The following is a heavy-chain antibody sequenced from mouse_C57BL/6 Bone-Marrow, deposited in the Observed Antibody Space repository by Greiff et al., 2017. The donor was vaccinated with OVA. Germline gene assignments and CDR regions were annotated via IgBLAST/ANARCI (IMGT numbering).Heavy chain of an antibody. D-gene: IGHD2-3*01. J-gene: IGHJ3*01. V-gene: IGHV5-17*01. Sequence: DVQLQESGGGLVKPGGSLKLSCAASGFTFSDYGMHWVRQAPEKGLEWVAYISSGSSTIYYADTVKGRFTISRDNAKNTLFLQMTSLRSEDTAMYYCARSSFYDSSWFAYWGQGTLVTVSA. CDR1: GFTFSDYG. CDR3: ARSSFYDSSWFAY. CDR2: ISSGSSTI.